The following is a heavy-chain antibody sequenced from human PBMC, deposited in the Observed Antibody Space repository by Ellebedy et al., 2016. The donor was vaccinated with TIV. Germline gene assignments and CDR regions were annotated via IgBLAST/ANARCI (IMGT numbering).Heavy chain of an antibody. Sequence: ASVKVSXKASGYTFTGYYMHWVRQAPGQGLEWMGWINPNSGGTNYAQKFQGRVTMTRDTSISTAYMELSSLRSEDTAVYYCARGGIAGYYYYGMDVWGQGTTVTVSS. CDR2: INPNSGGT. D-gene: IGHD6-13*01. V-gene: IGHV1-2*02. CDR1: GYTFTGYY. CDR3: ARGGIAGYYYYGMDV. J-gene: IGHJ6*02.